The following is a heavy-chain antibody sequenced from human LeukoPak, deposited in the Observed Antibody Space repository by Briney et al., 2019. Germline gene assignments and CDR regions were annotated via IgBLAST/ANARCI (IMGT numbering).Heavy chain of an antibody. J-gene: IGHJ4*02. D-gene: IGHD3-22*01. Sequence: SGPTLVNPTQTLTLTCTFSGFSLSTSGMCVSWIRQPPGKALEWLARIDWDDDKYYSTSLKTRLTISKDTSKNQVVLTMTNMDPVDTATYYCARVYYYDSSGYYRDDYWGQGTLVTVSS. CDR1: GFSLSTSGMC. CDR2: IDWDDDK. V-gene: IGHV2-70*11. CDR3: ARVYYYDSSGYYRDDY.